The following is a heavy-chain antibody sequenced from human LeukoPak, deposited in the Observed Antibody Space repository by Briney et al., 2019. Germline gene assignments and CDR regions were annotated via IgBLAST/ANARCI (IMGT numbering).Heavy chain of an antibody. CDR2: IYYSGNT. J-gene: IGHJ6*03. Sequence: PSETLSLTCTVSGGSIRSSTYYWGWIRQPPGKGLEWIGSIYYSGNTYHNPSLKSRVTISVDTSKNQFSLKLRSVTAADTAVYYCARLLGGSHYMDVWGKGTTVTVSS. D-gene: IGHD3-16*01. CDR1: GGSIRSSTYY. V-gene: IGHV4-39*01. CDR3: ARLLGGSHYMDV.